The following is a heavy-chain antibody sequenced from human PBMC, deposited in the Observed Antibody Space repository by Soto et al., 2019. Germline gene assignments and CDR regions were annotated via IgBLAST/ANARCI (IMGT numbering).Heavy chain of an antibody. CDR1: GYSFATSG. V-gene: IGHV1-18*01. CDR2: ISAYNGNT. D-gene: IGHD3-22*01. Sequence: QVKLVQSGTEVKKPGASIKVSCKASGYSFATSGMSWVRQAPGQGLEWMGWISAYNGNTNYDQNLRDRVTMTTDTSTSTAYLEVRNLRSDDTAVYYCARAGQYYDASGYANWGQGTLVTVS. J-gene: IGHJ4*02. CDR3: ARAGQYYDASGYAN.